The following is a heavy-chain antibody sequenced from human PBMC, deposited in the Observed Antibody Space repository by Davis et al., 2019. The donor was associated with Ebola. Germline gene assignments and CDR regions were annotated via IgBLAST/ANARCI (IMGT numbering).Heavy chain of an antibody. D-gene: IGHD1-1*01. V-gene: IGHV1-2*06. CDR1: GYTFTDYN. Sequence: ASVKVSCKASGYTFTDYNIHWMRQAPGQGLEWLGRVILKSGATNYAQKFQGRVTMTRDTSISTVYMELSSLRYDDTADYYCARGHNEAHEYWGQGTLVTVSS. CDR2: VILKSGAT. J-gene: IGHJ4*02. CDR3: ARGHNEAHEY.